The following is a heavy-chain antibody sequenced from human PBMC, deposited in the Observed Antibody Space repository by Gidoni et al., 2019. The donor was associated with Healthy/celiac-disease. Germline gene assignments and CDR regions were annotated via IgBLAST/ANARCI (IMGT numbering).Heavy chain of an antibody. V-gene: IGHV3-30*01. J-gene: IGHJ6*02. Sequence: QPGRSLRLSCAASGFTFSSYAMHWVRQAPGKGLEWVAVISYDGSNKYYADSVKGRFTISRDNSKNTLYLQMNSLRAEDTAVYYGARDLGGPLNYTYYYGMDVWGQGTTVTVSS. CDR3: ARDLGGPLNYTYYYGMDV. D-gene: IGHD3-16*01. CDR2: ISYDGSNK. CDR1: GFTFSSYA.